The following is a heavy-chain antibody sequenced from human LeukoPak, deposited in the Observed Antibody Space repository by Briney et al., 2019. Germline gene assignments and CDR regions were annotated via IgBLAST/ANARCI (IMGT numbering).Heavy chain of an antibody. V-gene: IGHV4-61*02. D-gene: IGHD2-2*01. J-gene: IGHJ4*02. CDR2: IYTGGST. CDR1: GGSMSSGGDY. CDR3: ARSGYCSSTSCYRFDRRDY. Sequence: NASETLSLTCTVSGGSMSSGGDYWTWIRQPAGKELEWIGLIYTGGSTNYNPSLKSRVTISVDTSKNQFSLKLSSVTAADTAVYYCARSGYCSSTSCYRFDRRDYWGQGTLVTVSS.